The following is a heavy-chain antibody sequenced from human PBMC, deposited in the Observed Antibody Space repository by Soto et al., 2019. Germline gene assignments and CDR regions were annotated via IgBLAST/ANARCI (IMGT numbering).Heavy chain of an antibody. D-gene: IGHD3-16*01. V-gene: IGHV4-39*01. CDR1: GGSISSNSYY. J-gene: IGHJ5*02. CDR3: VRHGGRKNWFDP. Sequence: QVQLQESGPGLVKPSETLSLTCSVSGGSISSNSYYSGGIRQPPGKGPEWIGSIYYSGSTNYNPSLRSRVTISVDTSKNQFSLNLSSVTAADTAVYYCVRHGGRKNWFDPWGQGTLVTVSS. CDR2: IYYSGST.